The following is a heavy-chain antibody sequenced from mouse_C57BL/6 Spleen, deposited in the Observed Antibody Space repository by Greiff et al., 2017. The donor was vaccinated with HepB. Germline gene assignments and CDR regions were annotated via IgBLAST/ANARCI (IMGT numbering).Heavy chain of an antibody. Sequence: EVQLQQSGPELVKPGASVKISCKASGYTFTDYYMNWVKQSHGKSLEWIGDINPNNGGTSYNQKFKGKATLTVDKSSSTAYMELRSLTSEDSAVYYCARGGYDYEDAMDYWGQGTSVTVSS. CDR2: INPNNGGT. J-gene: IGHJ4*01. CDR3: ARGGYDYEDAMDY. V-gene: IGHV1-26*01. CDR1: GYTFTDYY. D-gene: IGHD2-4*01.